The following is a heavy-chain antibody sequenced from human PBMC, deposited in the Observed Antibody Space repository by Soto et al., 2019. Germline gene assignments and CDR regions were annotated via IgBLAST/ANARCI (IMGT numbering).Heavy chain of an antibody. CDR1: GGSFNANY. J-gene: IGHJ4*02. Sequence: PSETLSLTCAVSGGSFNANYWSWIRQPPGRGLEWVGEINHSGSTNYNPSLKSRVTISIDTSKNQFSLKLSSVTAADKAVYYCARGHYDFWSGYFATIDYWGQGTLVTVSS. V-gene: IGHV4-34*01. CDR2: INHSGST. CDR3: ARGHYDFWSGYFATIDY. D-gene: IGHD3-3*01.